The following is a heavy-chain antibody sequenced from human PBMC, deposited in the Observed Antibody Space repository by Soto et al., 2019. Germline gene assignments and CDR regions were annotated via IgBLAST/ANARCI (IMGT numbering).Heavy chain of an antibody. D-gene: IGHD3-10*01. CDR1: GGSISSGGYY. CDR3: ARDRITMVRGVMGVVCYYYGMDV. V-gene: IGHV4-31*03. CDR2: IYYSGST. Sequence: SETLSLTCTVSGGSISSGGYYWSWIRQHPGKGLEWIGYIYYSGSTYYNPSLKSRVTISVDTSKNQFSLKLSSVTAADTAVYYCARDRITMVRGVMGVVCYYYGMDVWGQGTTVTVSS. J-gene: IGHJ6*02.